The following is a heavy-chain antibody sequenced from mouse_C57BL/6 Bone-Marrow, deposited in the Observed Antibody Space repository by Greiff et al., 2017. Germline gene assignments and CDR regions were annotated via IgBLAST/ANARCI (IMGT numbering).Heavy chain of an antibody. CDR2: IRLKSDNYAT. J-gene: IGHJ3*01. Sequence: EVKVEESGGGLVQPGGSMKLSCVASGFTFSNYWMNWVRQSPEKGLEWVAQIRLKSDNYATHYAESVKGRFTISRDDSKSSVYLQMNNLRAEDTGIYYCTGDDYDKGAWFAYWGQGTLVTVSA. V-gene: IGHV6-3*01. D-gene: IGHD2-4*01. CDR1: GFTFSNYW. CDR3: TGDDYDKGAWFAY.